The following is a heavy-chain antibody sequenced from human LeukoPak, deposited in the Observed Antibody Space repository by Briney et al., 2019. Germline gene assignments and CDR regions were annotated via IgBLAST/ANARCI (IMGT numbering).Heavy chain of an antibody. J-gene: IGHJ4*02. V-gene: IGHV1-2*02. D-gene: IGHD3-22*01. CDR2: INPNSGGT. CDR1: GYTFTSYG. CDR3: ARNFDSSGYYLSLGY. Sequence: GASVKVSCKASGYTFTSYGISWVRQAPGQGLEWMGWINPNSGGTNYAQKFQGRVTMTRDTSISTAYMELSRLRSDDTAVYYCARNFDSSGYYLSLGYWDQGTLVTVSS.